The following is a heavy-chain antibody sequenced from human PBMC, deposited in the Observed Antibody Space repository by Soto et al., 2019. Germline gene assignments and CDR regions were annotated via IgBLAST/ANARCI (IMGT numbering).Heavy chain of an antibody. Sequence: VQLVESGGGLVQTSGSLRIACVASGFTLSDYYMSWVRQAPGKGLEWVSYISSTGNTIYYADSVKGRFTISRDNAKNSVYLQMNNLRAEDTALYFCAKMSSENYYDPVFSWGQGTLVTVSS. CDR2: ISSTGNTI. J-gene: IGHJ4*02. CDR1: GFTLSDYY. V-gene: IGHV3-11*01. CDR3: AKMSSENYYDPVFS. D-gene: IGHD3-22*01.